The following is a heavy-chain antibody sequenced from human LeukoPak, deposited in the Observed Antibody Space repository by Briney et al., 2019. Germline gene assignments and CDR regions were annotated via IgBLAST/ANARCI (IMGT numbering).Heavy chain of an antibody. Sequence: SVKVSCKASGYTFTSYGLNWVRQAPGQGLEWMGGFIPILGTAKYAQKLQGRVTITADESTSTGYMELSSLRYEDTAVYYCARGLYCSSSTSCYDYGMDVWGQGTTVTVSS. D-gene: IGHD2-2*01. V-gene: IGHV1-69*13. CDR1: GYTFTSYG. J-gene: IGHJ6*02. CDR2: FIPILGTA. CDR3: ARGLYCSSSTSCYDYGMDV.